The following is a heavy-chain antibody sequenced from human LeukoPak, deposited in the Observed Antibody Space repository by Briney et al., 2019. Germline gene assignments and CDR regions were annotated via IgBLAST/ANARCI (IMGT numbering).Heavy chain of an antibody. CDR3: ARGYELYSGRYIDFDY. D-gene: IGHD1-26*01. CDR1: GYTFTGYY. J-gene: IGHJ4*02. CDR2: INPNSGGK. Sequence: KPGASVKVPCTASGYTFTGYYMNWVRQAPGQGLEWMGWINPNSGGKNYAQKFQGRVTMTRDTSISTAYMELRRLTSDDTAVHYCARGYELYSGRYIDFDYWGQGTLVTVSS. V-gene: IGHV1-2*02.